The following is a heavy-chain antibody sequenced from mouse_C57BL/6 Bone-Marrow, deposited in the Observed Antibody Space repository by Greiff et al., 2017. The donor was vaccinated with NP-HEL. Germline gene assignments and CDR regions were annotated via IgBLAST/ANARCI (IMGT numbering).Heavy chain of an antibody. J-gene: IGHJ4*01. CDR3: ARSGQDAMDY. V-gene: IGHV1-81*01. CDR2: IYPRSGNT. Sequence: VKLMESGAELARPGASVKLSCKASGYTFTSYGISWVKQRTGQGLEWIGEIYPRSGNTYYNEKFKGKATLTADKSSSTAYMELRSLTSEDSAVYFCARSGQDAMDYWGQGTSVTVSS. CDR1: GYTFTSYG. D-gene: IGHD3-3*01.